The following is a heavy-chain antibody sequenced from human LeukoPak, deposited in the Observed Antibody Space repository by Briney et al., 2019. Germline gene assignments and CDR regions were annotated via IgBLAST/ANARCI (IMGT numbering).Heavy chain of an antibody. V-gene: IGHV1-2*02. CDR2: INPNSGGT. J-gene: IGHJ6*03. Sequence: ASVKVSCKASGYTFTGYYMHWVRQAPGQGLEWMGWINPNSGGTNYAQKFQGRVTMTRDTSISTAYMELSRLRSDDTAVYYCARRACSGGSCYSGDYMDVWGKGTTVTISS. CDR3: ARRACSGGSCYSGDYMDV. D-gene: IGHD2-15*01. CDR1: GYTFTGYY.